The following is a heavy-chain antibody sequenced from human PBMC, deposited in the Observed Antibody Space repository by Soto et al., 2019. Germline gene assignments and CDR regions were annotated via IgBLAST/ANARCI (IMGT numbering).Heavy chain of an antibody. Sequence: TSETLYLTCTVSGDSVSSGGAYWSWIRQHPGKGLEWIGYIYYSGSANYTPSLKSRLTISLDTSQNQVSLRLSSVTAADTAVYYCARLTSRYYKIISHSFDYWGRGTLVPISS. CDR3: ARLTSRYYKIISHSFDY. CDR1: GDSVSSGGAY. CDR2: IYYSGSA. J-gene: IGHJ4*02. D-gene: IGHD3-10*01. V-gene: IGHV4-31*03.